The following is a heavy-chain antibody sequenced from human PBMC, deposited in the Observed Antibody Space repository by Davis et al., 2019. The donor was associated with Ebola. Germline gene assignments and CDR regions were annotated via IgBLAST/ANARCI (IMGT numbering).Heavy chain of an antibody. Sequence: PGGSLRLSCAASGFTFSSYGMHWVRQAPGKGLEWVAVISYDGSNKYYADSVKGRFTISRDNSKNTLYLQMNSLRAEDTAVYYCASGESYYPSHFDYWGQGTLVTVSS. CDR2: ISYDGSNK. V-gene: IGHV3-30*03. CDR3: ASGESYYPSHFDY. D-gene: IGHD3-10*01. CDR1: GFTFSSYG. J-gene: IGHJ4*02.